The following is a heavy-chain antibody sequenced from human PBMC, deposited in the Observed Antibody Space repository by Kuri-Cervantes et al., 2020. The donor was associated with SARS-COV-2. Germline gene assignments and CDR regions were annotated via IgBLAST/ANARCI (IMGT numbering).Heavy chain of an antibody. Sequence: SETLSLTCAVYGGSFNTYYWAWIRQPPGKGLERVGEITHREDTIYNMSLKSRVTISVDTSKKQFSLDLRSVTAADTAIYYCARGPGYNGYYYMDVWGNGTTVTVSS. V-gene: IGHV4-34*01. J-gene: IGHJ6*03. CDR2: ITHREDT. CDR3: ARGPGYNGYYYMDV. D-gene: IGHD5-24*01. CDR1: GGSFNTYY.